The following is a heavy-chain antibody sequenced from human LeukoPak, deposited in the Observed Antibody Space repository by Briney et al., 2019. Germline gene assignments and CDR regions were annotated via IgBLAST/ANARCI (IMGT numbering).Heavy chain of an antibody. V-gene: IGHV3-7*01. CDR2: IKQDGSEK. CDR3: AREGRVVVVAAPFDY. Sequence: GGSLRLSCAASGFTFSSYWKSWVRQAAGKGLEWVANIKQDGSEKYYVDSVKGGFTISRENAKNSLYLQMNSLRAEDTAVYYCAREGRVVVVAAPFDYWGQGTLVTVSS. J-gene: IGHJ4*02. CDR1: GFTFSSYW. D-gene: IGHD2-15*01.